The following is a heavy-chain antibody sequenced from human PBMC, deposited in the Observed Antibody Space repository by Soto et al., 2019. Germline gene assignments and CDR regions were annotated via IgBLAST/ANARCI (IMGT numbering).Heavy chain of an antibody. CDR1: GFTFEAYS. CDR3: TKRGSARPGFDAFDL. CDR2: ISGDSGSS. V-gene: IGHV3-9*01. J-gene: IGHJ3*01. Sequence: GGSLRLSCAASGFTFEAYSLHWVRQLPGKGLEWVAGISGDSGSSGYADSVRGRFTVSRDNAKNSLFLQMSSLSPEDTALYYCTKRGSARPGFDAFDLWGQGTMVTVSS.